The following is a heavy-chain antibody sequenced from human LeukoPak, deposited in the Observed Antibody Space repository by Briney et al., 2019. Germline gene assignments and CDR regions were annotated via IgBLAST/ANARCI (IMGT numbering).Heavy chain of an antibody. V-gene: IGHV4-59*08. CDR3: ARAVSGRFDY. Sequence: SETLPLTCTVSGGSMSPYHWGWLRQPPGKGLEWTGYIYYSGSTNYNPSLNSRVTISVDTSKNQFSLRLSSVTAADTAIYYCARAVSGRFDYWGQGTLVTVSS. J-gene: IGHJ4*02. CDR2: IYYSGST. D-gene: IGHD6-19*01. CDR1: GGSMSPYH.